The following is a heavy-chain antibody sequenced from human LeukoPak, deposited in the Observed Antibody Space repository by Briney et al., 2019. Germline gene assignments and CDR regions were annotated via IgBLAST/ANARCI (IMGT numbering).Heavy chain of an antibody. Sequence: AGGSLRLSCAASGFTFSYYSMNWVRQAPGKGLEWVSSITGSGNYKYYADSVKGRFTISRDNAKNSLYLQMNSLRAEDTAVYYCARGGCSGDTCYYAPDYWGQGSLVTVSS. CDR3: ARGGCSGDTCYYAPDY. J-gene: IGHJ4*02. CDR2: ITGSGNYK. CDR1: GFTFSYYS. D-gene: IGHD2-15*01. V-gene: IGHV3-21*01.